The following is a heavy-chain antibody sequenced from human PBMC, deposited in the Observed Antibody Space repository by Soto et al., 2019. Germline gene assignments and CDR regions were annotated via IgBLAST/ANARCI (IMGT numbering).Heavy chain of an antibody. J-gene: IGHJ4*02. Sequence: SETLSLTCAVSGGCISSYYWSWIRQPPGKGLEWIGYIYYTEITNYNPSLKSRVFISVDTSKNQFSLKLSSVTAADTAVYYCASSPGYYFDYWGQGTLVTVSS. CDR3: ASSPGYYFDY. V-gene: IGHV4-59*01. D-gene: IGHD3-10*01. CDR1: GGCISSYY. CDR2: IYYTEIT.